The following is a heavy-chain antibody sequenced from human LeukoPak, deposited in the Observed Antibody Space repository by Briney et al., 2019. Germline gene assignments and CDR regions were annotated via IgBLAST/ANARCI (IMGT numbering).Heavy chain of an antibody. Sequence: ASVKVSCKASGYTFTSYDINWVRQATGQGLEWMGWMNPNSGNTGSAQKFQGRVTMTRNTSIRTAYMELSSLRSEDTAVYYCARVAYYYDSSGYYFYNWFDPWGQGTLVTVSS. J-gene: IGHJ5*02. CDR3: ARVAYYYDSSGYYFYNWFDP. D-gene: IGHD3-22*01. CDR1: GYTFTSYD. CDR2: MNPNSGNT. V-gene: IGHV1-8*01.